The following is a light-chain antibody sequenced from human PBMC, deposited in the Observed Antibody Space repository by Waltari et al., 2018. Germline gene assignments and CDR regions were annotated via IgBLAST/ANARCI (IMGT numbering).Light chain of an antibody. Sequence: QSALTQPASVSGSPGQSITTPRTGTSSAIGAYNFVSWYQKHPGKAPKVMIYDFNKRPSGVSSRFSGSKSGNTASLTISGLQAEDEADYYCSSYTTGSTRYVFGSGTKVTVL. CDR3: SSYTTGSTRYV. V-gene: IGLV2-14*03. CDR1: SSAIGAYNF. J-gene: IGLJ1*01. CDR2: DFN.